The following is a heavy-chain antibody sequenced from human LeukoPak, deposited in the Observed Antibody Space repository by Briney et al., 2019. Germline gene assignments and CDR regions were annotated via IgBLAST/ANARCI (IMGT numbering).Heavy chain of an antibody. CDR3: ARVAWPLEYYDILTGYYGGGPNYYMDV. D-gene: IGHD3-9*01. V-gene: IGHV4-38-2*02. CDR1: GYFISSGYY. Sequence: SETLSLTCTVSGYFISSGYYWGWIRQPPGKGLEWIGSIYHSGSTYYNPSLKSRVTISVDTSKNQFSLKLSSVPAADTAVYYCARVAWPLEYYDILTGYYGGGPNYYMDVWGKGTTVTVSS. J-gene: IGHJ6*03. CDR2: IYHSGST.